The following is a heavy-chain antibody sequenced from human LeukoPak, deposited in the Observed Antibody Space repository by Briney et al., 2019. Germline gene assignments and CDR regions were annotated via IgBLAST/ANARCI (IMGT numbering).Heavy chain of an antibody. J-gene: IGHJ6*03. CDR2: VSGSGAST. V-gene: IGHV3-23*01. CDR3: ARVYGSSNYYYDRYYYYMDV. CDR1: GFYFESYA. Sequence: GGSLRLSYATSGFYFESYAMSWVRQAPGKGLEWVSGVSGSGASTYYADSVKGRFTISRDSSKNTLYLQLNSLRVEDTAVYYCARVYGSSNYYYDRYYYYMDVWGRGTTVTVSS. D-gene: IGHD3-22*01.